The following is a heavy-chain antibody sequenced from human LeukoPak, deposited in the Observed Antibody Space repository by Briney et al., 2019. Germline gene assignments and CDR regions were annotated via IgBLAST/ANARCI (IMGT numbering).Heavy chain of an antibody. CDR2: IYHSGST. CDR3: ARDGGARGDYGGEDWFDP. J-gene: IGHJ5*02. Sequence: PSETLSLTCTVSGYSISSGYYWGWIRQPPGKGLGWIGIIYHSGSTYYNPSLKSRVTISVDTSKNQFSLKLSSVTAADTAVYYCARDGGARGDYGGEDWFDPWGQGTLVTVSS. CDR1: GYSISSGYY. V-gene: IGHV4-38-2*02. D-gene: IGHD4-17*01.